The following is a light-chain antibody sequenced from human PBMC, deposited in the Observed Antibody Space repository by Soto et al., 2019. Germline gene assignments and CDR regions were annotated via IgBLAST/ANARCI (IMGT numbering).Light chain of an antibody. CDR3: GPYDSSLSAYV. CDR1: SSNIGNNY. J-gene: IGLJ1*01. V-gene: IGLV1-51*01. CDR2: DNN. Sequence: QSALTQPPSVSAAPGQKVTISCSGSSSNIGNNYVSWYQQLPGTAPKLLIYDNNKRPSGIPDRFSGSKSGTSATLGITGLQTGDEADYYCGPYDSSLSAYVFRTGTKVTVL.